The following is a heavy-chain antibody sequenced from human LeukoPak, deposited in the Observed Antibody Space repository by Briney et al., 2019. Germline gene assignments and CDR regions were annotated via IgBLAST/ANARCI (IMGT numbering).Heavy chain of an antibody. CDR1: GYTFIGYY. D-gene: IGHD5/OR15-5a*01. CDR3: ARLVGLSTTASY. J-gene: IGHJ4*02. Sequence: ASVKVSCKASGYTFIGYYRHWVRQAPGQGLEWMGWINPTSGGTNYAQKFQDRVTMTRDTSINTAYMELSRLTSDDTAVYYCARLVGLSTTASYWGQGTLVIVSS. CDR2: INPTSGGT. V-gene: IGHV1-2*02.